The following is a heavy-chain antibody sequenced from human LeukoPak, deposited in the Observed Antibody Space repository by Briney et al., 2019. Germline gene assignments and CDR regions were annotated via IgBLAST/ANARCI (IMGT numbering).Heavy chain of an antibody. V-gene: IGHV4-59*10. CDR2: IYTSGST. CDR3: ARSRGDYYYGMDV. Sequence: SETLSLTRAVYGGSFSGYYWSWIRQPAGKGLEWIGRIYTSGSTNYNPSLKSRVTISLETSKNQFSLKLSSVTAADTAVYYCARSRGDYYYGMDVWGQGTTVTVSS. D-gene: IGHD3-10*01. CDR1: GGSFSGYY. J-gene: IGHJ6*02.